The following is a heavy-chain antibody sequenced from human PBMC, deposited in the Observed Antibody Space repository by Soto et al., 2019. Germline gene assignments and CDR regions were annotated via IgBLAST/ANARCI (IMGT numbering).Heavy chain of an antibody. CDR3: AIYHLELFRFDY. CDR1: DFSFTSHG. Sequence: IQLVQSGPEVKKPGASMKVSCKAYDFSFTSHGISWVRQAPGQGLEWMGWISLYNGNTNYAQQFQGRVTMTTDTSTGTAYMELRSLRSDDTAMYFCAIYHLELFRFDYWGQGTLATVSS. CDR2: ISLYNGNT. V-gene: IGHV1-18*04. D-gene: IGHD2-2*01. J-gene: IGHJ4*02.